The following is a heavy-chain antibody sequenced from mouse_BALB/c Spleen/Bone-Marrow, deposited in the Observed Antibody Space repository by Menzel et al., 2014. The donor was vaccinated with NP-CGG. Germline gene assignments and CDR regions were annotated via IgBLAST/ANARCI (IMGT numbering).Heavy chain of an antibody. CDR2: IYPGNVNT. Sequence: QVQLQQSGPELVKPGASVRISCKASGYTFTSYFLHWVKQRPGQGLEWIGWIYPGNVNTKYNEKFKGKATLTADKSSSTAYMQRSSLTSEASAVYFCARWVVGRDYAMDYWGQGTSVTVSS. V-gene: IGHV1S56*01. CDR1: GYTFTSYF. J-gene: IGHJ4*01. CDR3: ARWVVGRDYAMDY. D-gene: IGHD1-1*01.